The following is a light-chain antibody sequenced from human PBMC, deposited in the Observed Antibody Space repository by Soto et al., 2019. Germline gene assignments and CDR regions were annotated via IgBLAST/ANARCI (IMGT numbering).Light chain of an antibody. V-gene: IGLV2-23*01. Sequence: QSVLTQPASVSGSPGQSITISCTGTSNTIGGYNVVSWYQQHPGTAPKVIIYEGIKRPSGVSNRFSGSISGSTASLTISGLQAEDEADYYCCSYVGATTYVFGTGTKVNVL. CDR3: CSYVGATTYV. CDR2: EGI. J-gene: IGLJ1*01. CDR1: SNTIGGYNV.